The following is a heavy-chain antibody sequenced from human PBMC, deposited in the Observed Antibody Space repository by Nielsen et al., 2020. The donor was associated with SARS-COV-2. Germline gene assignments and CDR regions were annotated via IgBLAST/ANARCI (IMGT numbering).Heavy chain of an antibody. Sequence: GESLKISCAASGFTFSSYAMSWVRQAPGKGLEWVSAISGSGDSTYYTDSVKGRFTISRDNSKNTLYLQMNSLRAEDTAVYYCARDGIPTMITFGGDSGDYYFDYWGQGTLVTVSS. J-gene: IGHJ4*02. D-gene: IGHD3-16*01. CDR1: GFTFSSYA. CDR2: ISGSGDST. V-gene: IGHV3-23*01. CDR3: ARDGIPTMITFGGDSGDYYFDY.